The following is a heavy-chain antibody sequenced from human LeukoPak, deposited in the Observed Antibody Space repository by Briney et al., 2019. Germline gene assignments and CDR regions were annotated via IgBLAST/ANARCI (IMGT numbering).Heavy chain of an antibody. CDR2: IKPDGSEK. CDR3: ASWEYSSSSLWGTYPYYFDY. D-gene: IGHD6-13*01. CDR1: GFTFSDYW. V-gene: IGHV3-7*01. J-gene: IGHJ4*02. Sequence: PGGSLRLSCAASGFTFSDYWMTWVRQAPGKGLEWVANIKPDGSEKYYVDSVRGRFTISRDNAKNSLYLQMNSLRAEDTAVYYCASWEYSSSSLWGTYPYYFDYWGQGTLVTVSS.